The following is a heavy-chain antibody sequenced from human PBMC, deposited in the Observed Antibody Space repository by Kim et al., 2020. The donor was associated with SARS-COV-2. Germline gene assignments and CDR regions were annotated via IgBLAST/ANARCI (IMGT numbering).Heavy chain of an antibody. D-gene: IGHD6-19*01. CDR2: ISGSSGGT. CDR1: GFTFSSYA. V-gene: IGHV3-23*01. CDR3: AKEGRYSSGWYYFDY. Sequence: GGSLRLSCAASGFTFSSYAMTWVRQAPGKRLECVSGISGSSGGTYYVDSVKGRFTISRDNSKNTLYLQMNSLRADDTAIYYCAKEGRYSSGWYYFDYWGQGTLVTVSS. J-gene: IGHJ4*02.